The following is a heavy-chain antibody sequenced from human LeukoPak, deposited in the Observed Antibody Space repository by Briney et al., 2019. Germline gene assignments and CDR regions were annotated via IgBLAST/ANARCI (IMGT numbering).Heavy chain of an antibody. D-gene: IGHD2-15*01. CDR2: ISSSGSTI. V-gene: IGHV3-48*03. Sequence: GGSLRLSCAASGFTFSSYEMHWVRQAPGKGLEWVSYISSSGSTIYDADSVKGRFTISRDNAKNSLYLQMNSLRAEDTAVYYCARDNTGGLTMDVWGKGTTVTVSS. J-gene: IGHJ6*04. CDR1: GFTFSSYE. CDR3: ARDNTGGLTMDV.